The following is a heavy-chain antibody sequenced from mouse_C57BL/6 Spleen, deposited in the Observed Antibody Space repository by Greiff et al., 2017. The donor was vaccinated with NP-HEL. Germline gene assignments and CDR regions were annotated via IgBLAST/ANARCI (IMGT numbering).Heavy chain of an antibody. D-gene: IGHD2-1*01. Sequence: EVQLQQSVAELVRPGASVKLSCTASGFTFKNTYMHWVKQRPEQGLEWIGRIYPANGNTKYAPKFPGQATITADTSSHTAYLQLSNLTAEDTSIYYCARNGNFFGYWGKGTTLTVSS. CDR1: GFTFKNTY. V-gene: IGHV14-3*01. CDR2: IYPANGNT. CDR3: ARNGNFFGY. J-gene: IGHJ2*01.